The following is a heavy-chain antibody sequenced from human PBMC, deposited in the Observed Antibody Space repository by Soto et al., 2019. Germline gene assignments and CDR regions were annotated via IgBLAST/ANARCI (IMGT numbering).Heavy chain of an antibody. D-gene: IGHD1-26*01. J-gene: IGHJ4*02. CDR2: ISGSGGST. CDR3: AKVGGSYLYYFDY. V-gene: IGHV3-23*01. CDR1: GFTFSSYA. Sequence: WGSLRLSCAASGFTFSSYAMSWVRQAPGKGLEWVSAISGSGGSTYYADSVKGRFTISRDNSKNTLYLQMNSLRAEDTAVYYCAKVGGSYLYYFDYWGQGTLVTVSS.